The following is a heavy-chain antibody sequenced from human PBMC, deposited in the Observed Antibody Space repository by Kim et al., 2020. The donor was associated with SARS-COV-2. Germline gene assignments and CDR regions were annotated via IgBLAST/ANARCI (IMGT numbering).Heavy chain of an antibody. CDR2: ISWNSGSI. J-gene: IGHJ6*02. V-gene: IGHV3-9*01. CDR3: AKDDSSGLMYGMDV. CDR1: GFTFDDYA. Sequence: GGSLRLSCAASGFTFDDYAMHWVRQAPGKGLEWVSGISWNSGSIGYADSVKGRFTISRDNAKNSLYLQMNSLRAEDTALYYCAKDDSSGLMYGMDVWGQGTTVTVSS. D-gene: IGHD3-22*01.